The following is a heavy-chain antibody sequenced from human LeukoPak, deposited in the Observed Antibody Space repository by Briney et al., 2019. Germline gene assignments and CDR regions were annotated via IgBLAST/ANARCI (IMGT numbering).Heavy chain of an antibody. Sequence: GASVKVSCKASGYTFTSYDINWVRQATGQGLEWMGWMNLNSGNTGYAQKFQGRVTMTRNTSISTAYMELSSLRSEDTAVYYCARLGMVRGVIRHYYYYGMDVWGQGTTVTVSS. V-gene: IGHV1-8*01. D-gene: IGHD3-10*01. CDR1: GYTFTSYD. J-gene: IGHJ6*02. CDR2: MNLNSGNT. CDR3: ARLGMVRGVIRHYYYYGMDV.